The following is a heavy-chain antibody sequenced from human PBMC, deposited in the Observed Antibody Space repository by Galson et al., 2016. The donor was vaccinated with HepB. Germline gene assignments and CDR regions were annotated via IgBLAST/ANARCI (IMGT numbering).Heavy chain of an antibody. Sequence: CAISGDSVSSNRAAWNWIRQSPSRGLEWLGRKYYRTKWFNDFAVAVKGRIVIPADVTKNQFSLQLQSVTPEDTAVYYCAREGEGQVEYWYHDLGGRGTLVTVSS. CDR2: KYYRTKWFN. J-gene: IGHJ2*01. CDR1: GDSVSSNRAA. V-gene: IGHV6-1*01. CDR3: AREGEGQVEYWYHDL. D-gene: IGHD3-10*01.